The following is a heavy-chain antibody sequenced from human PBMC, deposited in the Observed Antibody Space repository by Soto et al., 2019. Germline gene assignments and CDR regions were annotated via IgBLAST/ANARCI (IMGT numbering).Heavy chain of an antibody. Sequence: PSETLSLTCTVSGGSISSYYWSWIRQPPGKGLEWIGYIYYSGSINYNPSLKSRVTISVDTSKNQFSLKLSSVTAADTAVYYCASPKIAFYNWFDPWGQGTLVTVSS. D-gene: IGHD3-3*02. V-gene: IGHV4-59*08. J-gene: IGHJ5*02. CDR3: ASPKIAFYNWFDP. CDR2: IYYSGSI. CDR1: GGSISSYY.